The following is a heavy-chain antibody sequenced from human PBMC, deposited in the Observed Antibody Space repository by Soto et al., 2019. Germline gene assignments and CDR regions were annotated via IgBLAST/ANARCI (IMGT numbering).Heavy chain of an antibody. V-gene: IGHV3-48*04. J-gene: IGHJ3*02. Sequence: GSLRLSCAASGFTFSSYSMNWVRQAPGKGLEWVSYISSSSSTIYYADSVKGRFTISRDNAKNSLYLQMNSLRAEDTAVYYCARGRGIAAAGDAFDIWGQGTMVTVSS. CDR1: GFTFSSYS. CDR3: ARGRGIAAAGDAFDI. D-gene: IGHD6-13*01. CDR2: ISSSSSTI.